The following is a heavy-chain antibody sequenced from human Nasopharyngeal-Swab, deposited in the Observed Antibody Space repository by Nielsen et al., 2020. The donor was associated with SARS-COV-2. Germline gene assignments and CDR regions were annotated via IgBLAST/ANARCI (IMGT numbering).Heavy chain of an antibody. D-gene: IGHD1-26*01. CDR2: ISYDGSNK. V-gene: IGHV3-30-3*01. CDR3: ARPYSGSYWSYFDY. CDR1: GFTFSSYA. Sequence: GGSLRLSCAASGFTFSSYAMHWVRQAPGKGLEWVAVISYDGSNKYYADSVKGRSTISRDNSKNTLYLQMNSLRAEDTAVYYCARPYSGSYWSYFDYWGQGTLVTVSS. J-gene: IGHJ4*02.